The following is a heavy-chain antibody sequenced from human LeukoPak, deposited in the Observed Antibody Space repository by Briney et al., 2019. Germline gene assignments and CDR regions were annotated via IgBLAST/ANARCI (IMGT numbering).Heavy chain of an antibody. J-gene: IGHJ5*02. V-gene: IGHV4-59*01. Sequence: SETLSLTCTVSGGSISYYYWTWIRQSPGKGLELIGQIYYTGSTYYNPSLKRRVTISVDTSRNQFSLTLTSVTAADTAVYHCARGGTYNDILSFDPWGQGTLVTVSS. CDR1: GGSISYYY. D-gene: IGHD3-9*01. CDR2: IYYTGST. CDR3: ARGGTYNDILSFDP.